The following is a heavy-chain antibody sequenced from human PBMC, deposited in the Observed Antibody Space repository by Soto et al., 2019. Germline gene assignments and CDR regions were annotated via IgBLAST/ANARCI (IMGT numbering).Heavy chain of an antibody. V-gene: IGHV3-7*01. CDR1: GFTFSDSW. CDR2: IKPDESEK. CDR3: VRGGSNYAS. D-gene: IGHD4-4*01. J-gene: IGHJ5*02. Sequence: GXLRLSCTASGFTFSDSWMTWVRQAPGKGLGWVARIKPDESEKKYADSVKGRFSNSRDNAKNSMYLQMDSLRGEDTAVYYCVRGGSNYASWGQGTLVTVSS.